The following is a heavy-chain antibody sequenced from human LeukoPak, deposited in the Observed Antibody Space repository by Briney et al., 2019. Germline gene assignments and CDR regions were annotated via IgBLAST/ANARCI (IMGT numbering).Heavy chain of an antibody. CDR3: ARVGYYGSGSYYNPTDYCYYYYMDV. V-gene: IGHV4-59*01. D-gene: IGHD3-10*01. J-gene: IGHJ6*03. CDR2: IYYSGST. Sequence: SETLSLTCTVSGGSISSYYWSWIRQPPGEGLEWIGDIYYSGSTNYNPSLTSRVTISVDTSKNQFSLKLRSVSAADTAVYYCARVGYYGSGSYYNPTDYCYYYYMDVWGKGTTVTVSS. CDR1: GGSISSYY.